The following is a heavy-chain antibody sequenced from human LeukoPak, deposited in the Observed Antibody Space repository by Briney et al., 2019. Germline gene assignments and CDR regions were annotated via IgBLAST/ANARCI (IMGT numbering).Heavy chain of an antibody. Sequence: PGGSLRLSCAASGLIFTDYWMYWVRQAPGRGLAWVANIKEDGSEKNYVDSVKGRFTISRDNAKNSVYLQMNSLRVEDTAVYYCARATPPKSRVQILNNYYDSSGYDPGYFDYWGQGTLVTVSS. V-gene: IGHV3-7*01. CDR2: IKEDGSEK. CDR3: ARATPPKSRVQILNNYYDSSGYDPGYFDY. CDR1: GLIFTDYW. J-gene: IGHJ4*02. D-gene: IGHD3-22*01.